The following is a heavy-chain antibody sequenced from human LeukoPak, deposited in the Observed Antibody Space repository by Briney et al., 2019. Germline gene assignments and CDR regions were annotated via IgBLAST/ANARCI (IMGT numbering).Heavy chain of an antibody. D-gene: IGHD2-2*01. V-gene: IGHV3-7*01. Sequence: GGSLRLSCAASGFTFSSYWMSWVRQAPGKGLEWVANIKQDGSEKYYVDSMKGRFTISRDNAKNSLYLQMNSLRAEDTAVYYCARDYQPLLYYMDVWGKGTTVTVSS. CDR1: GFTFSSYW. J-gene: IGHJ6*03. CDR2: IKQDGSEK. CDR3: ARDYQPLLYYMDV.